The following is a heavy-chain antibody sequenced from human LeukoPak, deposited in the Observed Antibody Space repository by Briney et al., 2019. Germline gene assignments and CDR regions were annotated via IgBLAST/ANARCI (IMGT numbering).Heavy chain of an antibody. J-gene: IGHJ4*02. CDR2: SNDSGST. V-gene: IGHV4-34*01. CDR1: GGSISGYY. D-gene: IGHD3-3*01. Sequence: PSETLSLTCAVYGGSISGYYWSWIRQPPGRGLEWIGESNDSGSTNYTPSLKSRVTISLDTSKNQFSLRLKAVAAADTAVYYCARGKDDYYFWSGYPHWGQGTLVTVSS. CDR3: ARGKDDYYFWSGYPH.